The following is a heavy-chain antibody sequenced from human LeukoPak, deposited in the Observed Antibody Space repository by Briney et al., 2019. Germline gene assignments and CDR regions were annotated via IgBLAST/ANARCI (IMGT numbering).Heavy chain of an antibody. CDR2: INSDGSST. D-gene: IGHD5-24*01. CDR3: AQERRDGYKDDAFDI. Sequence: GGSLRLSCAASGLTFNNYWMHWVRQSPGKGLVWVSHINSDGSSTSYADSVKGRFTISRDNAKNTLYLQMNSLRAEDTAVYYCAQERRDGYKDDAFDIWGQGTMVTVSS. J-gene: IGHJ3*02. V-gene: IGHV3-74*01. CDR1: GLTFNNYW.